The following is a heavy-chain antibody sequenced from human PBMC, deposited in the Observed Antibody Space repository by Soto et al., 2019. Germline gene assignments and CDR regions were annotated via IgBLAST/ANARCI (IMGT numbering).Heavy chain of an antibody. Sequence: EVQLVESGGGLVQPGGSLRLSCAASGFTFSTYWMHWVRQAPGKGLVWVSRLDNDGTNTRYADSVKGRFTVSRDNGKNTVYLQMDSLRAEDTAVYYCARDGGTYFDYWGQGTLVTVPS. V-gene: IGHV3-74*01. CDR3: ARDGGTYFDY. CDR1: GFTFSTYW. D-gene: IGHD3-16*01. J-gene: IGHJ4*02. CDR2: LDNDGTNT.